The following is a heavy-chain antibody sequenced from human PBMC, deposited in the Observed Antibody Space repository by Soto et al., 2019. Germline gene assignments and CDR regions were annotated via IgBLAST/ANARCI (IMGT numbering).Heavy chain of an antibody. V-gene: IGHV3-9*01. CDR1: GFTFDDYA. CDR2: ISWNSDII. CDR3: VKDTYILVGATHFDF. J-gene: IGHJ4*02. Sequence: EVQLVESGGGLVQPGRSLRLSCAASGFTFDDYAMHWVRQAPGKGLEWVSGISWNSDIISYTDSVKGRFTISRDNAKNSLYLQMNSLRPEDTALYYCVKDTYILVGATHFDFWGRGTLVTVSS. D-gene: IGHD1-26*01.